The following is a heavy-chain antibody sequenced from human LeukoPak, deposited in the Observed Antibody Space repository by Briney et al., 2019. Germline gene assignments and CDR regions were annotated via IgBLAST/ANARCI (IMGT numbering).Heavy chain of an antibody. Sequence: TSDTLSLTCTVSGRSIRTYYWSWLRPPAPKGLAWIGRMYTSGSTNYNPSLKSRVTMSVDTSKNQFSLKLSPVTAADTAVYYCARAVAGFYFDNWGQGTLVTVSS. CDR2: MYTSGST. CDR3: ARAVAGFYFDN. CDR1: GRSIRTYY. D-gene: IGHD6-19*01. J-gene: IGHJ4*02. V-gene: IGHV4-4*07.